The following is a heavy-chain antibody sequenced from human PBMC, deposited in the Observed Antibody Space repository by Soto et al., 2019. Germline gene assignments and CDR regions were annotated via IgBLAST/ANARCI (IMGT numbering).Heavy chain of an antibody. CDR2: IYDYGST. V-gene: IGHV4-61*01. CDR1: GASIGSYSHY. J-gene: IGHJ4*02. Sequence: QVQLQESGPGLVKPSETLSLTCAVSGASIGSYSHYWSWIRQPPGKGLEWIGYIYDYGSTNYNPSLKSRVTISLDTSKNQFSLKLRSVTAADTAVYYCARDEGGNSDYWGQGTLVRVSS. D-gene: IGHD2-15*01. CDR3: ARDEGGNSDY.